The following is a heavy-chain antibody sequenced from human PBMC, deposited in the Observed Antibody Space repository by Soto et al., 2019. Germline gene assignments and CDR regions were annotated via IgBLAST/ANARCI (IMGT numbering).Heavy chain of an antibody. CDR1: GYTFTGYY. CDR2: INPNSGGT. J-gene: IGHJ6*02. CDR3: AREPRGIAARPHYYGMDV. D-gene: IGHD6-6*01. Sequence: GASVKVSCKASGYTFTGYYMHWVRQAPGQGLEWMGRINPNSGGTNYAQKFQGWVTMTRDTSISTAYMELSRLRSDDTAVYYCAREPRGIAARPHYYGMDVWGQGTTVTVSS. V-gene: IGHV1-2*04.